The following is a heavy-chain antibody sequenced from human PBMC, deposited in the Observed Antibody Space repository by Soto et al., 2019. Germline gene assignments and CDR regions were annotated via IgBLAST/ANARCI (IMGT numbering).Heavy chain of an antibody. CDR2: VYYRASS. CDR1: GGSVTTGGHY. J-gene: IGHJ6*02. CDR3: ARGREVPYYYYYGLDV. V-gene: IGHV4-31*03. Sequence: SETLSLTCTVSGGSVTTGGHYWSWIRQLPGKGLEWIGYVYYRASSYYNPTLKSRVGISIDASKNQFSLKLNSVTAADTAVYFCARGREVPYYYYYGLDVWGQGTTVTVS.